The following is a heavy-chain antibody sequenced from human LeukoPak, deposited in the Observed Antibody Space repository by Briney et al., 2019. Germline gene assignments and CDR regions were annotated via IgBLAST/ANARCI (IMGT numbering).Heavy chain of an antibody. CDR3: ARDLVVRGLRPNWFDP. D-gene: IGHD3-10*01. Sequence: ASVKVSCKAPGYTFTSYGINWVRQAPGQGLEWMGWISAYNGNTNYAQKLQGRVTMTTDTSTSTAYMELRSLRSDDTAVYYCARDLVVRGLRPNWFDPWGQGTLVTVSS. J-gene: IGHJ5*02. CDR1: GYTFTSYG. CDR2: ISAYNGNT. V-gene: IGHV1-18*01.